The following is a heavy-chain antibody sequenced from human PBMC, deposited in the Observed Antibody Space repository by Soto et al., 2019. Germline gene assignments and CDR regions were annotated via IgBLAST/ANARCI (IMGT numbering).Heavy chain of an antibody. Sequence: EVQQVESGGGLAQPGRSLRLSCTSSGFTFDHYAMTWFRQAPGKGLEWVGFITSKAYGGTTEYAASVKGRFTISRDDSKSIAYLQMDSLKTEDTAVYYCTRVPPNNYGSGTYPFDYWGQGALVTVSS. CDR2: ITSKAYGGTT. CDR1: GFTFDHYA. V-gene: IGHV3-49*03. CDR3: TRVPPNNYGSGTYPFDY. J-gene: IGHJ4*02. D-gene: IGHD3-10*01.